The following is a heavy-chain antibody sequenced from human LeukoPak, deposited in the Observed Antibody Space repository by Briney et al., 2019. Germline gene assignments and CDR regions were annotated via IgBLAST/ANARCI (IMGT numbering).Heavy chain of an antibody. CDR2: ISYDGSNK. CDR3: AKDSHYGSGSHHYYFDY. V-gene: IGHV3-30*18. CDR1: GFTFTSYG. Sequence: GRSLRLSCAASGFTFTSYGMHWVRQAPGKGLGWVAVISYDGSNKYYADSVKGRFTISRNNSKNTLYLQMNSLGAEDTAVYYCAKDSHYGSGSHHYYFDYWGQGTLVTVSS. D-gene: IGHD3-10*01. J-gene: IGHJ4*02.